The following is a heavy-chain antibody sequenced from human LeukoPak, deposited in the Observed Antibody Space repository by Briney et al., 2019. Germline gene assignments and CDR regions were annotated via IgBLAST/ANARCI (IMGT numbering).Heavy chain of an antibody. CDR2: IYYSGNT. D-gene: IGHD5-12*01. J-gene: IGHJ4*02. Sequence: SETLSLTCTVSGVSISSSNSYWGWIRQPPGKGLEWIGSIYYSGNTYYSASLKSQVSISIDTSKNQFSLQLNSVTPEDTAVYYCAREEYSHSGYSMFRFDYWGQGTLVTVSS. V-gene: IGHV4-39*02. CDR1: GVSISSSNSY. CDR3: AREEYSHSGYSMFRFDY.